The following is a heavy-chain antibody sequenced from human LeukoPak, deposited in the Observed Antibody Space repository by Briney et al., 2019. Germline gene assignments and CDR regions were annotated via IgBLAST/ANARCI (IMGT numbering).Heavy chain of an antibody. CDR2: INHSGST. J-gene: IGHJ5*02. V-gene: IGHV4-34*01. CDR3: AREPPYYYDQNWFDP. CDR1: GGSFSGYY. D-gene: IGHD3-22*01. Sequence: SETLSLTCAVYGGSFSGYYWSWIRQPPGKGLEWIGEINHSGSTNYNPSLKSRVTISVDTSKNQFSLKLSSVTAADTAVYYCAREPPYYYDQNWFDPWGQGTLVTVSS.